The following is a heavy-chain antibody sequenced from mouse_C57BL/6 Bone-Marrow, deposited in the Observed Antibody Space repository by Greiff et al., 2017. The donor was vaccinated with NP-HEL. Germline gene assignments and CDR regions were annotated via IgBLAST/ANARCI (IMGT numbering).Heavy chain of an antibody. CDR1: GFSLTSYG. J-gene: IGHJ3*01. Sequence: VQRVESGPGLVQPSQSLSITCTVSGFSLTSYGVHWVRQSPGKGLEWLGVIWSGGSTDYNAAFISRLSISKDNSKSQVFFKMNSLQADDTAIYYCARNRGAYWGQGTLVTVSA. CDR3: ARNRGAY. V-gene: IGHV2-2*01. CDR2: IWSGGST.